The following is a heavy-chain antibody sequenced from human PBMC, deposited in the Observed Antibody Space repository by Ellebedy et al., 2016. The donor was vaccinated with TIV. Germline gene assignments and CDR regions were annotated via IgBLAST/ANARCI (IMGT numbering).Heavy chain of an antibody. CDR1: GGSMSSNY. V-gene: IGHV4-59*01. J-gene: IGHJ4*02. CDR2: VYYSGST. CDR3: ARGSGRPDY. D-gene: IGHD3-10*01. Sequence: MPSETLSLTCSVSGGSMSSNYWSRIRQPPGKGLEWIGYVYYSGSTNYNPSLGSRVTISVDTSKNQFSLNVSSVTAADTAVYYCARGSGRPDYWGQGTLVTVSS.